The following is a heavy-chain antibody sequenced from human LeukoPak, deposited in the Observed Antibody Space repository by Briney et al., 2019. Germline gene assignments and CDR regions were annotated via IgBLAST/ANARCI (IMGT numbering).Heavy chain of an antibody. CDR3: AREMPLTMIVVVNWFDP. D-gene: IGHD3-22*01. Sequence: ASVKVSCKASGYTFTGYYMHWVRQAPGQGLEWMGWINPNSGGTNYAQKFQGRVTMTRDTSISTAYMELSRLRSDDTAVYYCAREMPLTMIVVVNWFDPWGQGTLVTVSS. J-gene: IGHJ5*02. CDR2: INPNSGGT. V-gene: IGHV1-2*02. CDR1: GYTFTGYY.